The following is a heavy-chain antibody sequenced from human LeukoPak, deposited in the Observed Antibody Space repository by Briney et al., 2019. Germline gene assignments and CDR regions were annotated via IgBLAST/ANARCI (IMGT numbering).Heavy chain of an antibody. CDR3: ARGEYAFDI. CDR2: INPSAGST. Sequence: ASVKVSCRASGHAFTRYYVHWVRQAPGQGLEWMGIINPSAGSTTYGQNLRGRVTMTRDTSTSTVYMQLSSLRSEDTAVYYCARGEYAFDIWGQGTKVTVSS. D-gene: IGHD3-10*01. J-gene: IGHJ3*02. CDR1: GHAFTRYY. V-gene: IGHV1-46*04.